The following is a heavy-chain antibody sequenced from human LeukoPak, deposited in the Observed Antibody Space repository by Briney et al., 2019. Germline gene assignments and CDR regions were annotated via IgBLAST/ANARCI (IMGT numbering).Heavy chain of an antibody. V-gene: IGHV4-30-2*01. Sequence: PSETLSLTCAVSGGSISSGGYSWRWIRQPPGKGLEWIGYIYHSGSTYYNPSLKSRVTISVDRSKNQFSLKLSSVTAADTAVYYCARGGNYYGSSSPFDYWGQGTLSPSPQ. CDR3: ARGGNYYGSSSPFDY. D-gene: IGHD3-10*01. CDR2: IYHSGST. J-gene: IGHJ4*02. CDR1: GGSISSGGYS.